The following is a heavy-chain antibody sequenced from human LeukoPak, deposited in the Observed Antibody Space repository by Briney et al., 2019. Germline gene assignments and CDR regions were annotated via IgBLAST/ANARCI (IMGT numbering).Heavy chain of an antibody. D-gene: IGHD3-3*01. V-gene: IGHV4-4*02. CDR1: GGSISSSNW. CDR3: ARASIKRHFGVVINGGITHAGYYGMDV. CDR2: IYHSGST. J-gene: IGHJ6*02. Sequence: PSETLSLTCAVSGGSISSSNWWSWVRQPPGKGLEWIGEIYHSGSTNYNPSLKSRVTISVDKSKNQFSLKLSSVTAADTAVYYCARASIKRHFGVVINGGITHAGYYGMDVWGQGTTVTVSS.